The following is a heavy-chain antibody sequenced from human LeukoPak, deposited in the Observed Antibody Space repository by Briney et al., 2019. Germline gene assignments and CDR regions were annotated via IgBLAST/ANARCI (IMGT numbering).Heavy chain of an antibody. CDR3: AKDRVSVMGATTLDY. Sequence: GGSLRLSCAVSGFTFSSYAMSWVRQAPGKGLEWVSAISGSGGSTYYADSVKGRFTISRDDSKNALYLQMNSLRAEDTAVYYCAKDRVSVMGATTLDYWGQGTLVTVSS. D-gene: IGHD1-26*01. V-gene: IGHV3-23*01. CDR2: ISGSGGST. CDR1: GFTFSSYA. J-gene: IGHJ4*02.